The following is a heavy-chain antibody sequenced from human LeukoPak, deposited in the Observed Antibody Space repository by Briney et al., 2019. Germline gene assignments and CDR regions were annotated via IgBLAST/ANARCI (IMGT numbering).Heavy chain of an antibody. Sequence: PSETLSLTCAVYDGSFSGYYWSWIRQPPGKGLEWIGEINHSGSTNYNPSLKSRVTTSLDTSKSRFSLKVRYVTAADTAVYYCARGLNDSWTGENYWGQGTLVTVSS. CDR2: INHSGST. CDR1: DGSFSGYY. J-gene: IGHJ4*02. V-gene: IGHV4-34*01. D-gene: IGHD3-3*01. CDR3: ARGLNDSWTGENY.